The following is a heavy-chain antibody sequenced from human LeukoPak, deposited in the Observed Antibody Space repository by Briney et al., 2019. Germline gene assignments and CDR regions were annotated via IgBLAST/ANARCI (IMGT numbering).Heavy chain of an antibody. D-gene: IGHD4-11*01. V-gene: IGHV3-53*05. CDR2: IYSGGST. J-gene: IGHJ4*02. CDR1: GFTVSSNY. Sequence: GGSLRLSCAASGFTVSSNYMSWVRQAPGKGLEWVSVIYSGGSTYYADSVKGRFTISRDNSKNTLYLQMNSLRAEDTAVYYCAKLTTVTTEPFDYWGQGTQVTVSS. CDR3: AKLTTVTTEPFDY.